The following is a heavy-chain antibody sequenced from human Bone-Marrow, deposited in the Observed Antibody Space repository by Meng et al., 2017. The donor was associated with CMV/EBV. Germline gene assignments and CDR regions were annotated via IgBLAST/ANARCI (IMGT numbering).Heavy chain of an antibody. V-gene: IGHV3-30*02. D-gene: IGHD1-26*01. Sequence: GESLKISCAASGFTFGSSGMHWVRQAPGKGLEWMAFIRYDASNTYHADSVKGRFTISRDNSRNTLLLQMNSLRAEDTAMYYCAKDVVSGNTTPDNFDIWGQGTMVTVSS. J-gene: IGHJ3*02. CDR2: IRYDASNT. CDR1: GFTFGSSG. CDR3: AKDVVSGNTTPDNFDI.